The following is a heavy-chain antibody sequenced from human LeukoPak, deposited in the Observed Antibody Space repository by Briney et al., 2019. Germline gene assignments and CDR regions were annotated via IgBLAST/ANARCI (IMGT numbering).Heavy chain of an antibody. Sequence: SETLSLTCTVFGGSISSYYWSWIRQPPGKGLEWIGYIYYSGSTNYNPSLKSRVTISVDTSKNQFSLKLTSVTAADTAVYYCARTIEGYCSGGSCYQYSYYMDVWGKGTTVTVSS. CDR1: GGSISSYY. D-gene: IGHD2-15*01. V-gene: IGHV4-59*01. CDR3: ARTIEGYCSGGSCYQYSYYMDV. CDR2: IYYSGST. J-gene: IGHJ6*03.